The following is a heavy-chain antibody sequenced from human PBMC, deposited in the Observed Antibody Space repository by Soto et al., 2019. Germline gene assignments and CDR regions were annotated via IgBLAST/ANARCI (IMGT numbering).Heavy chain of an antibody. V-gene: IGHV5-51*01. CDR3: ASYTKFSSSSPRFYY. D-gene: IGHD6-6*01. CDR2: IYPDDSGT. CDR1: GYSFTSYW. Sequence: PGESLKISCKGSGYSFTSYWIGWVRQMPGKGLEWMGIIYPDDSGTRYSPSFQGQVTISADKSISTAYLQWSSLKASDTAMYYCASYTKFSSSSPRFYYWGQGTLVPVSS. J-gene: IGHJ4*02.